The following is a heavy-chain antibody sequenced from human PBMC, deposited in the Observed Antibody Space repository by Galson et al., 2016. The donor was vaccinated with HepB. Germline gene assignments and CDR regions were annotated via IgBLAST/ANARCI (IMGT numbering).Heavy chain of an antibody. CDR2: ITSDGRLT. CDR1: GLTFNTYA. D-gene: IGHD2-15*01. CDR3: STTYSGDKYYDGMDV. Sequence: SLRLSCAASGLTFNTYAMSWVRQAPGKGLELVSTITSDGRLTYYADSVKGRFIISRDNSKTPRHLEMIGLRAEDTAVYYCSTTYSGDKYYDGMDVWGQGTTVTVSS. J-gene: IGHJ6*02. V-gene: IGHV3-23*01.